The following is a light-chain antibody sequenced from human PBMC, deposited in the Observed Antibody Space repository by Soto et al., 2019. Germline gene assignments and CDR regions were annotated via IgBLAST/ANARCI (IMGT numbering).Light chain of an antibody. CDR3: SVWDSSSVV. Sequence: SYELTQPPSVSVAPGKTARITCGGNNIGSKSVHWYQQKPGQAPVLVIYYDSDRPSGIPERFSGSNSGNTANLTISRVEAGDEADYYWSVWDSSSVVFGGGTKLTVL. V-gene: IGLV3-21*04. J-gene: IGLJ2*01. CDR2: YDS. CDR1: NIGSKS.